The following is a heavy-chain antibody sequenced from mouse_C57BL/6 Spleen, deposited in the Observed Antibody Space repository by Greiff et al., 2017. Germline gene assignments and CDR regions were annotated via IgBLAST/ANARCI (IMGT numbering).Heavy chain of an antibody. J-gene: IGHJ2*01. CDR3: ARRGAYYGSSSFDY. V-gene: IGHV1-20*01. Sequence: EVQLQQSGPELVKPGDSVKISCKASGYSFTGYFMNWVMQSHGKSLEWIGRINPYNGDTFYNQKFKGKATLTVDKSSSTAHMELRSLTSEDSAVYYCARRGAYYGSSSFDYWGQGTTLTVSS. CDR1: GYSFTGYF. CDR2: INPYNGDT. D-gene: IGHD1-1*01.